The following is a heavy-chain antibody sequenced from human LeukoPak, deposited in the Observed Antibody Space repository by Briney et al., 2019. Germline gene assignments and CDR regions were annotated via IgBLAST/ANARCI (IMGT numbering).Heavy chain of an antibody. CDR1: GYTFTSYD. D-gene: IGHD3-3*01. V-gene: IGHV1-8*03. Sequence: ASVKVSFKASGYTFTSYDTNWLRPATGQGREWMGWMNPNSGNTGYAQKFQGRVTITKNTSISTAYMELSSLRSEDTAVYYCARALTIVTIFGVVHRRDAFDIWGQGTMVTVSS. CDR3: ARALTIVTIFGVVHRRDAFDI. CDR2: MNPNSGNT. J-gene: IGHJ3*02.